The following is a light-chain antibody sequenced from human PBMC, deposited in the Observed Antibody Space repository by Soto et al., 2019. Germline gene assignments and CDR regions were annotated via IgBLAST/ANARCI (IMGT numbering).Light chain of an antibody. J-gene: IGKJ5*01. V-gene: IGKV1-33*01. CDR2: DAT. CDR1: QTISSW. CDR3: HQYDSPPPT. Sequence: DIQLTQSPSTLCASVGDRVTLPCRAIQTISSWLAWSQQQPGKAPKLLIFDATNLATGVPSRGSGRGARTHFSCTITSLQPDDVATYYCHQYDSPPPTFGQGTRLEIK.